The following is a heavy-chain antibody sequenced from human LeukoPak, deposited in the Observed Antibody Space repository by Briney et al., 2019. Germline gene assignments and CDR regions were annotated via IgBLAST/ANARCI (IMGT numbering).Heavy chain of an antibody. V-gene: IGHV1-46*01. J-gene: IGHJ3*02. CDR2: INPSGGST. Sequence: GASVKVSCKASGYTFTSYYMHWVRQAPGQGLEWMGIINPSGGSTSYAQKFQGRVTMTRDTSTSTVYMELSSLRSEDTAVYYFARDSLPPYYYDSSGYYVVFDIGGQGTMVTVSS. D-gene: IGHD3-22*01. CDR1: GYTFTSYY. CDR3: ARDSLPPYYYDSSGYYVVFDI.